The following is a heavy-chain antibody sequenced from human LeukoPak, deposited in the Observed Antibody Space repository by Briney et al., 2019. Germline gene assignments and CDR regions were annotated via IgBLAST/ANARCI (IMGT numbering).Heavy chain of an antibody. CDR1: GFTFTGYA. CDR3: AKGTSPYYYDTSDY. J-gene: IGHJ4*02. D-gene: IGHD3-22*01. V-gene: IGHV3-9*03. CDR2: ISWNGGSI. Sequence: GRSLRLSCAASGFTFTGYAMHWVRQAPGRGLEWVSGISWNGGSIVYADSVKGRFTISRDNARNSLYLQMNSLGAEDMALYYCAKGTSPYYYDTSDYWGQGTLVTVSS.